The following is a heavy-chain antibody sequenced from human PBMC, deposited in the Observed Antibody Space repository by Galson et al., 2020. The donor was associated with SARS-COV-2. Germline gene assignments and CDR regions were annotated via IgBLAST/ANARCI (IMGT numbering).Heavy chain of an antibody. CDR1: GFTFSSYA. D-gene: IGHD3-9*01. CDR3: ARENFDWSPVRYYFDY. J-gene: IGHJ4*02. CDR2: ISYDGSNK. Sequence: GGSLRLSCAASGFTFSSYAMHWVRQAPGKGLEWVAVISYDGSNKYYADSVKGRFTISRDNSKNTLYLQMNSLRAEDTAVYYCARENFDWSPVRYYFDYWGQGTLVTVSS. V-gene: IGHV3-30*04.